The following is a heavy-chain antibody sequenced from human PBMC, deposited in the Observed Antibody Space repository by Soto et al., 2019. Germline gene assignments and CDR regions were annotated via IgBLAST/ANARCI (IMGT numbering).Heavy chain of an antibody. CDR1: GYSISSGYY. V-gene: IGHV4-38-2*02. J-gene: IGHJ4*02. CDR2: IYHSGST. CDR3: ARDLGYSSGRFGLDY. Sequence: SETLSLTCAVSGYSISSGYYWGWIRQPPGKGLEWIGSIYHSGSTYYNPSLKSRVTISVDTSKNQFSLKLSSVTAADTAVYYCARDLGYSSGRFGLDYWGQGTLVTVSS. D-gene: IGHD6-19*01.